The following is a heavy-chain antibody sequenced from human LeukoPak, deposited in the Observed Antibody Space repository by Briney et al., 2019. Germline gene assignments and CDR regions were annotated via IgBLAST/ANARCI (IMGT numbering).Heavy chain of an antibody. CDR2: NYYSGAT. V-gene: IGHV4-59*08. CDR3: ARHGAWAPFDY. D-gene: IGHD1-26*01. Sequence: PSETLSLTCTVSGGSMSSYYWSWIRQPPGKGLEWIAYNYYSGATNYSPSLKSRVTISVDRSKNQFSLKLNSVTAADTAVYYCARHGAWAPFDYWGQGTLVTVSS. J-gene: IGHJ4*02. CDR1: GGSMSSYY.